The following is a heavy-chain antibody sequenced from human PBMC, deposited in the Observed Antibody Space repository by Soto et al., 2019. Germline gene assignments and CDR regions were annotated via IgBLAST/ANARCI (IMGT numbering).Heavy chain of an antibody. J-gene: IGHJ4*02. CDR3: GGHVRQYDSGDPIPRYFDY. D-gene: IGHD3-22*01. CDR1: GGSISSISYY. V-gene: IGHV4-39*01. CDR2: IYYSGSI. Sequence: QLQLQESGPGLVKPSETLSLTCTVSGGSISSISYYWGWIRQPPEKGLEWIGSIYYSGSIYYNPYLKSRFSISVDTSKNQFSLKLSSVTAADTAGYYCGGHVRQYDSGDPIPRYFDYWGQGTLVTVCS.